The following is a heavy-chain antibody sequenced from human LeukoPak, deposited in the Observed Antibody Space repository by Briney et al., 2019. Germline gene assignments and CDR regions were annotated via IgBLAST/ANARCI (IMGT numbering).Heavy chain of an antibody. V-gene: IGHV3-9*01. D-gene: IGHD4-17*01. J-gene: IGHJ5*02. CDR1: GFTFDDYA. CDR2: ISWNSGSI. Sequence: PGRSLRLSCAASGFTFDDYAMHWVRQAPGKGLEWVSGISWNSGSIGYADSVKGRFTISRDNAKNSLYLQMNSLRAEDTALYYRAKEEGYGDYPRYVSWFDPWGQGTLVTVSS. CDR3: AKEEGYGDYPRYVSWFDP.